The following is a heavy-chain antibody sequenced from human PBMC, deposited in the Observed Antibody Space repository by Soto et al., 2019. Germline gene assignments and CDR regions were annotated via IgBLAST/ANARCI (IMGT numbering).Heavy chain of an antibody. Sequence: QVQLVQSGAEVKKPGASVKVSCKASGYTFTGYYMHWVRQAPGQGLEWMGWINPNSGGTNYAQKFQGWVTMTRDTAISTAYMELSRLRSDDTAVYYCARAPRRYFDWLSEINYYYYGMDVWGQGTTVTVSS. D-gene: IGHD3-9*01. CDR2: INPNSGGT. J-gene: IGHJ6*02. CDR1: GYTFTGYY. V-gene: IGHV1-2*04. CDR3: ARAPRRYFDWLSEINYYYYGMDV.